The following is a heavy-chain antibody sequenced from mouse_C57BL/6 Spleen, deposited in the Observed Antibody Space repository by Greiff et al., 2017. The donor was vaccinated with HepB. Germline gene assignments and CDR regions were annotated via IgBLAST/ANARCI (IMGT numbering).Heavy chain of an antibody. CDR3: ARDYGSQLQDLYAMDY. V-gene: IGHV1-72*01. J-gene: IGHJ4*01. CDR2: IDPNSGGT. D-gene: IGHD1-1*01. Sequence: QVQLKQPGAELVKPGASVKLSCKASGYTFTSYWMHWVKQRPGRGLEWIGRIDPNSGGTKYNEKFKSKATLTVDKPSSTAYMQLSSLTSEDSAVYYCARDYGSQLQDLYAMDYWGQGTSVTVSS. CDR1: GYTFTSYW.